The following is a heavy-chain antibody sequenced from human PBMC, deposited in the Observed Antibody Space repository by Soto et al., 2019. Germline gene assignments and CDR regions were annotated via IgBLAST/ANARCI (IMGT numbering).Heavy chain of an antibody. CDR3: VRGGRDAYYKY. Sequence: QVQLVQSGTEVKKPGASVTVSCKASGYTFTTYYIHWVRQATGQGLEWMGMINPSAGSANYAQKFQGRVTVTRDTSTTTVYMELNSLRSDDTAVYYCVRGGRDAYYKYWSQGTLVTVSS. V-gene: IGHV1-46*01. D-gene: IGHD3-10*01. CDR2: INPSAGSA. J-gene: IGHJ4*02. CDR1: GYTFTTYY.